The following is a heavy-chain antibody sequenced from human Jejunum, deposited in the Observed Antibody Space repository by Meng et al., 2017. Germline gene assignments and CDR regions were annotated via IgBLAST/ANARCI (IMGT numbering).Heavy chain of an antibody. D-gene: IGHD7-27*01. V-gene: IGHV4-61*01. CDR3: ARDNWGSIDY. Sequence: QGTLPESGPGLVRPSETPSLTCTVSGGFASSGSYYWTWVRQSPGKGLEWIGYNFDNGRTNYNPSLKSRVTMSVDTSRNQFSLKLSSVTAADTAVYYCARDNWGSIDYWGQGVLVTVSS. CDR2: NFDNGRT. J-gene: IGHJ4*02. CDR1: GGFASSGSYY.